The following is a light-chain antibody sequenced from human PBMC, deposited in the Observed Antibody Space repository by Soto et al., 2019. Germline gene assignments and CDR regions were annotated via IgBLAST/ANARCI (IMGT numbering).Light chain of an antibody. V-gene: IGLV2-14*01. CDR3: SSYSKSATLPV. J-gene: IGLJ2*01. Sequence: QSALTQPASVSGSPGQSITISCTGSSSDVGGYHFVSWYQQHPGRAPKLMIYEVTNRPSGVSSRFSGSKSGNTASLTISGLQAEDEAEYYCSSYSKSATLPVFGGGTKLTVL. CDR1: SSDVGGYHF. CDR2: EVT.